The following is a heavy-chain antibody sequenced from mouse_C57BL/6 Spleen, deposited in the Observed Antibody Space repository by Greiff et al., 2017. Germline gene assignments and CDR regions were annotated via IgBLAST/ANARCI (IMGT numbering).Heavy chain of an antibody. D-gene: IGHD4-1*02. Sequence: VHLVESDAELVKPGASVKISCKVSGYTFTDHTIHWMKQRPEQGLEWIGYIYPRDGSTKYNEKFKGKATLTADKSSSTAYMQLNSLTSEDSAVYFWARPSQLGFFAYWGQGTLVTVSA. CDR3: ARPSQLGFFAY. J-gene: IGHJ3*01. CDR2: IYPRDGST. V-gene: IGHV1-78*01. CDR1: GYTFTDHT.